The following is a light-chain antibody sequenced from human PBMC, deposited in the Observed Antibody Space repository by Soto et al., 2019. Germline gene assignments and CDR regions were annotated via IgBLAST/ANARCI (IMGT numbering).Light chain of an antibody. Sequence: EIVMTQSPASLSVSPGETATLSCRASQSISNSLAWYQQKPGQAPSLLIYGASTRATGIPARFSGSGSGTEFTLTISSLQSEDSAHYYCQQYNNWPPRTFGQGTKLEIK. CDR2: GAS. J-gene: IGKJ2*01. CDR1: QSISNS. V-gene: IGKV3-15*01. CDR3: QQYNNWPPRT.